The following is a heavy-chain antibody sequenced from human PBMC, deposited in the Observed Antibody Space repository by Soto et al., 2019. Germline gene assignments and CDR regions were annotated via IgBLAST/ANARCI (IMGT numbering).Heavy chain of an antibody. CDR3: ARVYKGTTVTTAIVYYFDY. J-gene: IGHJ4*02. V-gene: IGHV1-2*02. D-gene: IGHD4-17*01. Sequence: ASVKVSCKASGYAFSGYYMHWVRQAPGQGLEWMGWINPNSGGTNYAQKFQGRVTMTRDTSISTAYMELTRLRSDDTAVYYYARVYKGTTVTTAIVYYFDYWGQGTLVTVSS. CDR2: INPNSGGT. CDR1: GYAFSGYY.